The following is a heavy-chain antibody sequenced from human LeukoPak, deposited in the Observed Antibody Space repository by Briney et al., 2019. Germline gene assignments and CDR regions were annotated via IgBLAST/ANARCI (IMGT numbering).Heavy chain of an antibody. CDR1: GGSISTYY. Sequence: SETLSLTCTVSGGSISTYYWSRIRQPPGKGLEWIGYIHYSGGAYYNPSLKSRVTISVDTSKNQFSLKLTSLTAADTAVYYCARSYYESAGSNIDCWGQGTLVTVSS. V-gene: IGHV4-59*01. D-gene: IGHD3-22*01. CDR2: IHYSGGA. CDR3: ARSYYESAGSNIDC. J-gene: IGHJ4*02.